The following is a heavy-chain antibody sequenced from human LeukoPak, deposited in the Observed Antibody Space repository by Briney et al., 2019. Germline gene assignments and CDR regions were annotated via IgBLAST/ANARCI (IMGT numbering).Heavy chain of an antibody. CDR2: INPNSGGT. D-gene: IGHD1-1*01. V-gene: IGHV1-2*04. CDR1: GYTFTGYY. J-gene: IGHJ4*02. Sequence: ASVKVSCKASGYTFTGYYMHWVRQAPGQGLEWMGWINPNSGGTNYAQKFQGWVTMTRDTSISTAYMELSRLRSEDTAVYYCARGRPSELYYFDYWGQGTLVTVSS. CDR3: ARGRPSELYYFDY.